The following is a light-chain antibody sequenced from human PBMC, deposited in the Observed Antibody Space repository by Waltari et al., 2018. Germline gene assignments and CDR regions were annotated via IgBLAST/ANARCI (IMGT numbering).Light chain of an antibody. CDR1: QNVLYGSNNKNY. CDR3: HKYYKVPLT. V-gene: IGKV4-1*01. J-gene: IGKJ4*01. Sequence: DIVMTQSPASLAVSLGERATMTCKFSQNVLYGSNNKNYLAWYQQRPGQPPKLLISWASTRESAVPDRFSGSGSVTDFTLTVNGLQAEDVAVYYGHKYYKVPLTFGGGTKVEIK. CDR2: WAS.